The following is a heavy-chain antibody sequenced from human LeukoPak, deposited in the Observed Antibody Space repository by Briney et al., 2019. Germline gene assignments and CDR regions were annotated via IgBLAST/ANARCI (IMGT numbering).Heavy chain of an antibody. J-gene: IGHJ4*02. V-gene: IGHV1-2*02. CDR2: INPNSGGT. Sequence: GASVKVSCKASGYTFTGYYMHWVRQAPGQGLEWMGWINPNSGGTNYAQKFQGRVTMTRDTSISTAYMELSRLRSDDTAVYYCARDYSYGYSTFDYWGQGTLATVSS. D-gene: IGHD5-18*01. CDR3: ARDYSYGYSTFDY. CDR1: GYTFTGYY.